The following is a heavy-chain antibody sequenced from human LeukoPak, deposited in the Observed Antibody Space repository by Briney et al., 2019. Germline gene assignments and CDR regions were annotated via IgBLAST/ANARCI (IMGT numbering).Heavy chain of an antibody. Sequence: GASVKVSCKASGYTFTSYDINWVRQATGQGLEWMGWMNPNSGNTGYAQKFQGRVTMTRNTSISTAYMELSSLRSDDTAVYYCARQDYDILTGYIPGFDYWGQGTLVTVYS. CDR2: MNPNSGNT. J-gene: IGHJ4*02. D-gene: IGHD3-9*01. V-gene: IGHV1-8*01. CDR3: ARQDYDILTGYIPGFDY. CDR1: GYTFTSYD.